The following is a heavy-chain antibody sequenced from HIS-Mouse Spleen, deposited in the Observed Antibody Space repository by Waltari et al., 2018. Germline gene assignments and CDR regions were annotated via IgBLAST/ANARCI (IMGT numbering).Heavy chain of an antibody. Sequence: QVQLQQWGAGLLKPSETLSLTCAVDGGSFSGYYWRWIRQPPGKGLAWIGEINHSGSTNYNPSLKSRVTISVDTSKNQFSLKLSSVTAADTAVYYCARGTVNCSGGSCYSSPDNWFDPWGQGTLVTVSS. CDR3: ARGTVNCSGGSCYSSPDNWFDP. D-gene: IGHD2-15*01. J-gene: IGHJ5*02. CDR2: INHSGST. V-gene: IGHV4-34*01. CDR1: GGSFSGYY.